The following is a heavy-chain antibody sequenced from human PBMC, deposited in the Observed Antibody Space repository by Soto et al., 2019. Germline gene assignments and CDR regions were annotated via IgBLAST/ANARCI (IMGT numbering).Heavy chain of an antibody. CDR1: GFTFSSYW. Sequence: EVQLVESGGGLVQPGGSLRLSCAASGFTFSSYWMSWVRQAPGKGLVWVANIKGDGSERHYVDSVKGRFIISRDNAKNSLFLQMNSLRVEDTAVYYCARDGCTSATCDVYRMDVWGQGTTVTVSS. D-gene: IGHD2-2*01. J-gene: IGHJ6*02. V-gene: IGHV3-7*03. CDR3: ARDGCTSATCDVYRMDV. CDR2: IKGDGSER.